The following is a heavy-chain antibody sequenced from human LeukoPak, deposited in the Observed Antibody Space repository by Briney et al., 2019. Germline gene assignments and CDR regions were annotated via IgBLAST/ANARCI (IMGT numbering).Heavy chain of an antibody. D-gene: IGHD6-13*01. CDR2: INHSGST. CDR1: GGSFSGYY. CDR3: ARKGYSISWYSP. Sequence: PSETLSLTCAVYGGSFSGYYWSWIRQPPGKGLEWIGEINHSGSTNYNPSLKSRVTISVDTSKNQFSLKLTSVTAADTAVYYCARKGYSISWYSPWGQGTLATVSS. J-gene: IGHJ5*02. V-gene: IGHV4-34*01.